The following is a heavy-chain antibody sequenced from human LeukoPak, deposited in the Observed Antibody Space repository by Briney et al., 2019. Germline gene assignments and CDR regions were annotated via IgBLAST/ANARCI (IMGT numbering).Heavy chain of an antibody. J-gene: IGHJ6*04. D-gene: IGHD3-10*02. CDR3: AELGITMIGGV. CDR2: ISSSGYSI. V-gene: IGHV3-21*01. CDR1: GLTFSNFN. Sequence: GGSLRLSCAASGLTFSNFNMNWVRQAPGKGLEWVSCISSSGYSIYYADSVKGRFTISRDNAKNSLYLQVNSLRAEDTAVYYCAELGITMIGGVWGKGTTVTISS.